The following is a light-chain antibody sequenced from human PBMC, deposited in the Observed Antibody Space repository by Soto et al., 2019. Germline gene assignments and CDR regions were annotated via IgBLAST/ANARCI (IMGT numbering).Light chain of an antibody. V-gene: IGKV1-6*01. Sequence: AIQITQSPSSLTASVGDRVTITRRASQGIRNDLGWYQQKPGKAPKLLIYAASSLHSGVPARFSGSGSGTDFTLTISSLQPEDFATYYCRQFDSYPITFGQGTRLEI. CDR3: RQFDSYPIT. CDR1: QGIRND. CDR2: AAS. J-gene: IGKJ5*01.